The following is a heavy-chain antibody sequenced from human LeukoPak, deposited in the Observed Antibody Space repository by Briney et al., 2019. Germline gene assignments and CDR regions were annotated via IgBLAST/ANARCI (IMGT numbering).Heavy chain of an antibody. D-gene: IGHD5-24*01. J-gene: IGHJ4*02. Sequence: SDTLSLTCTVSGGSISSYYWSWIRQPAGKGLEWIGRIYTSGSTNYNPSLKSRVTMSVDTSKNQFSLKLSSVTAADTAVYYCARSREMATYFDYWGQGTLVTVSS. CDR1: GGSISSYY. CDR3: ARSREMATYFDY. V-gene: IGHV4-4*07. CDR2: IYTSGST.